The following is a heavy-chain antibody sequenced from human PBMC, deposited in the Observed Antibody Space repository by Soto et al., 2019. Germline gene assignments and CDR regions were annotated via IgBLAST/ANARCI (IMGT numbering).Heavy chain of an antibody. Sequence: GSLRLSCAASGFSFSSYGMHWVRQAPGKGLEWLAVISNDGTKKNYVDSVKGRFTISRDNSKNTLFLQLNSLRNEDTAVYYCAQLITPPDDAFDLWGQGTMVTVSS. D-gene: IGHD3-22*01. J-gene: IGHJ3*01. CDR2: ISNDGTKK. V-gene: IGHV3-30*18. CDR1: GFSFSSYG. CDR3: AQLITPPDDAFDL.